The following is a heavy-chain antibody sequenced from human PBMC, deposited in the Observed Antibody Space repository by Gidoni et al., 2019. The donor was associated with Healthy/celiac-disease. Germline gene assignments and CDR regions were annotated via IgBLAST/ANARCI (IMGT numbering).Heavy chain of an antibody. CDR2: IYTSGST. V-gene: IGHV4-4*07. CDR1: GGSISSYY. J-gene: IGHJ4*02. CDR3: ARDSRNRFDY. Sequence: QVQLQESGPGLVKPSETLSLTCTVSGGSISSYYWSWIRQPAGKGLAWIGRIYTSGSTNYNPSLKSRVTMSVDTSKNQFSLKLSSVTAADTAVYYCARDSRNRFDYWGQGTLVTVSS. D-gene: IGHD4-4*01.